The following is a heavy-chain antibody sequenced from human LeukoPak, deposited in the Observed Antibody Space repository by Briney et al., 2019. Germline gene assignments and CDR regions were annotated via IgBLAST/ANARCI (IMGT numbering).Heavy chain of an antibody. Sequence: PSETLYLTCAVSGYSISSGYYWGWIRQPPGKGLEWIGSIYHSGSTYYNPSLKSRVTISVDTSKNQFSLKLSSVTAADTAVYYCARLFSGVLDYWGQGTLVTVSS. CDR3: ARLFSGVLDY. CDR1: GYSISSGYY. CDR2: IYHSGST. V-gene: IGHV4-38-2*01. J-gene: IGHJ4*02. D-gene: IGHD3-3*01.